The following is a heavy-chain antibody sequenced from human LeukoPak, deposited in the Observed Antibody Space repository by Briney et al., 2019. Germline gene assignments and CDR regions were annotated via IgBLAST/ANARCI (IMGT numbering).Heavy chain of an antibody. Sequence: PSETLSLTCTVSGGSISSSSYYWGWIRQPPGRGLEWIGSIYYSGSTYYNPSLKSRVTISVDTSKNQFSLKLSSVTAADTAVYYCARGYCSGGSCYSYYYYNYMDVWGKGTTVTVSS. J-gene: IGHJ6*03. D-gene: IGHD2-15*01. CDR3: ARGYCSGGSCYSYYYYNYMDV. CDR1: GGSISSSSYY. CDR2: IYYSGST. V-gene: IGHV4-39*07.